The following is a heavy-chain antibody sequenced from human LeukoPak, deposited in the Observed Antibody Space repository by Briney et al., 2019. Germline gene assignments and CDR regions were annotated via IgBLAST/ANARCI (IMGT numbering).Heavy chain of an antibody. CDR1: GFTFSTHG. D-gene: IGHD1-26*01. CDR2: ISSTSAI. Sequence: GGSLRLSCAASGFTFSTHGMNWVRQAPGKGLEWISYISSTSAIYYADSVKGRFTISRDNAKNSLYLQMNSLRAEDTSVYYCARESRRVGEGDFDYWGQGTLVTVSS. CDR3: ARESRRVGEGDFDY. V-gene: IGHV3-48*01. J-gene: IGHJ4*02.